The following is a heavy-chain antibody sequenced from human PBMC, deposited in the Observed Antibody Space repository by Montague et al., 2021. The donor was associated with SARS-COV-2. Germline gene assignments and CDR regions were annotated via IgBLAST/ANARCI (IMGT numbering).Heavy chain of an antibody. CDR1: GITVSSNY. CDR3: ARDLDTAGGMDV. V-gene: IGHV3-66*01. J-gene: IGHJ6*02. CDR2: IYSGGST. D-gene: IGHD5-18*01. Sequence: SLRLSCAASGITVSSNYMSWVRQAPGKGLEWVSVIYSGGSTYYADSVKGRFTVSRDNSKNTLYLQMSSLRAEDTAVYYCARDLDTAGGMDVWGQGTTVTVSS.